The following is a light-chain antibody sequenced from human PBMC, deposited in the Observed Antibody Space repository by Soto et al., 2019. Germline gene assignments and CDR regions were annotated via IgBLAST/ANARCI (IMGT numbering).Light chain of an antibody. J-gene: IGKJ1*01. Sequence: DIQMTQSPSTLSASVGDRVTITCRASQSISSWLAWYQQKPGKAPKLLIYKASSLESGVPSRFSGSGSGTEFTLTISSLQHDDFATYYCQQYNSYSRTFGQGTKADIK. V-gene: IGKV1-5*03. CDR3: QQYNSYSRT. CDR2: KAS. CDR1: QSISSW.